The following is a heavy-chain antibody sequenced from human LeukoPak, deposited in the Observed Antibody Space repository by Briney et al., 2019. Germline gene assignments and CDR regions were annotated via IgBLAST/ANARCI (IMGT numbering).Heavy chain of an antibody. Sequence: PSETLFLTCAVYGGSFSGYYWSWIRQPPGKGLEWIGEINHSGSTNYNPSLKSRVTISVDTSKNQFSLKLSSVTAADTAVYYCARGGELGKSSCNFDLWGRGTLVTVSS. CDR3: ARGGELGKSSCNFDL. CDR2: INHSGST. J-gene: IGHJ2*01. V-gene: IGHV4-34*01. CDR1: GGSFSGYY. D-gene: IGHD7-27*01.